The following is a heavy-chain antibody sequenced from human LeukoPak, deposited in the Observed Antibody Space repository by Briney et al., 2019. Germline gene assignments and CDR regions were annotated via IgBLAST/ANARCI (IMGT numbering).Heavy chain of an antibody. J-gene: IGHJ4*02. CDR1: GGTFSSYA. D-gene: IGHD2-2*02. CDR2: IIPILGIA. CDR3: ARERFEYCYSECYFDY. V-gene: IGHV1-69*04. Sequence: SVRVSYKASGGTFSSYAISWMRQAPGQGLEWMGRIIPILGIANYAQKFQGRVTITADKSTSTAYMELSSLRSEDTAVYYCARERFEYCYSECYFDYWGQGTLVTVSS.